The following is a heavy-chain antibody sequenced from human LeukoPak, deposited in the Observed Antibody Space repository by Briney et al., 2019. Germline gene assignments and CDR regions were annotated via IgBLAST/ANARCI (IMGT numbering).Heavy chain of an antibody. CDR1: GFTFGDYA. Sequence: GGSLRLSCRASGFTFGDYAMSWFRQAPGKGLEWVGFIRSKAYGGTTEYAASVKGRFTISRDDSKSIAYLQMNSLKIEDTAVYYCTISYSSSWYEDYRGQGTLVTVSS. D-gene: IGHD6-13*01. CDR3: TISYSSSWYEDY. CDR2: IRSKAYGGTT. V-gene: IGHV3-49*03. J-gene: IGHJ4*02.